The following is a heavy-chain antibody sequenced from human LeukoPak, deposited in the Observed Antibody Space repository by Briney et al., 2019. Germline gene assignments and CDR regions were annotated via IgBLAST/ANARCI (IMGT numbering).Heavy chain of an antibody. CDR2: IYTSGST. CDR1: GGSISSGSYY. Sequence: SQTLSLTCTVSGGSISSGSYYWSWIRQPAGKGLECIGRIYTSGSTNYNPSLKSRVTISVDTSKNQFSLKLSSVTAADTAVYYCARAVDTAMVKYYYYMDVWGKGTTVTVSS. CDR3: ARAVDTAMVKYYYYMDV. J-gene: IGHJ6*03. V-gene: IGHV4-61*02. D-gene: IGHD5-18*01.